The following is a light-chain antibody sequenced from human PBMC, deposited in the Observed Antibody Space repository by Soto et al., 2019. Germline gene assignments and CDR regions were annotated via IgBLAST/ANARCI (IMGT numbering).Light chain of an antibody. Sequence: EIVLTQSPGTLSLSPGARATLSCRASQSVSSSYLAWYQQKPGQAPRLLIYGASSRATGIPDRFSGSGSGTDFTLTISRLEPEDFAVDYCQQYGSSPDTFGRGTKLEIK. CDR1: QSVSSSY. J-gene: IGKJ2*01. V-gene: IGKV3-20*01. CDR3: QQYGSSPDT. CDR2: GAS.